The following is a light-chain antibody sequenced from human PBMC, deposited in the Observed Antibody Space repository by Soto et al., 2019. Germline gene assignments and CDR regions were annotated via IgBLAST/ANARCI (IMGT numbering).Light chain of an antibody. Sequence: DIQMTQSPSTLSASVGDTVTVTCRASQSVSGWLAWYQQKPGEAPKLLIYDASALQRGVPSRYSGSGSGTKITINIASLQPVHYATYYCQQYETFSGTLGKGTKVDI. J-gene: IGKJ1*01. CDR3: QQYETFSGT. CDR2: DAS. CDR1: QSVSGW. V-gene: IGKV1-5*01.